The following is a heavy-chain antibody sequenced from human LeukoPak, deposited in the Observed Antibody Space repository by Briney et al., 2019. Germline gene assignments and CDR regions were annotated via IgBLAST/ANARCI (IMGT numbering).Heavy chain of an antibody. CDR3: ARPVRDYYYMDV. CDR2: IYYSGST. Sequence: PSETLSLTCTVSGGSISSSSYYWGWIRQPPGKGLEWIGSIYYSGSTYYNPSLKSRVTMSVDTSKNQFSLKLSSVTAADTAVYYCARPVRDYYYMDVWGKGTTVTISS. J-gene: IGHJ6*03. V-gene: IGHV4-39*07. CDR1: GGSISSSSYY. D-gene: IGHD3-10*01.